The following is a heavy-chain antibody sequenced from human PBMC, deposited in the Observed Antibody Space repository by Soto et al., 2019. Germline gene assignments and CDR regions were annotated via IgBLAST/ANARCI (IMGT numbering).Heavy chain of an antibody. CDR3: ARLDCATECRQYFFDY. CDR2: IDPHDSYT. Sequence: EVQLVQSGAQVKKPGESLMISCKASGYNFTNYWITWVRRVPGKGLEWMWRIDPHDSYTKYSPSFEGHVTLSVDKSIATASLQWHTLKASDTGFYYCARLDCATECRQYFFDYWGQGTLVTVSS. CDR1: GYNFTNYW. D-gene: IGHD2-15*01. J-gene: IGHJ4*02. V-gene: IGHV5-10-1*03.